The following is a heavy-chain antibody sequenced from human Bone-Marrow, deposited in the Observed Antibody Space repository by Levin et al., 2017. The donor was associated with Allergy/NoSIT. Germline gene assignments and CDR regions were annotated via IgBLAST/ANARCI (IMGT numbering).Heavy chain of an antibody. V-gene: IGHV1-8*01. D-gene: IGHD2/OR15-2a*01. Sequence: ASVKVSCKPSGYTFTSYELNWVRQTTGQGLEWMGGMNPNGGSTGYTQKFQGRVTLTRDTSISTAYMELSSLTSEDTAVYYCARGNRGRRSYYYYLDVWGTGTTVTVSS. CDR1: GYTFTSYE. J-gene: IGHJ6*03. CDR3: ARGNRGRRSYYYYLDV. CDR2: MNPNGGST.